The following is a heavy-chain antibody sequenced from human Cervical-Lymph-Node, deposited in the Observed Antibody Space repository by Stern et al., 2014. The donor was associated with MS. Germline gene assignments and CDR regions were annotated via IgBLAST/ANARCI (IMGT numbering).Heavy chain of an antibody. CDR3: AKRIAAAGTHPGTFDY. D-gene: IGHD6-13*01. V-gene: IGHV3-30*18. CDR1: GFTFSTYG. CDR2: TSSDGSNK. Sequence: QVQLVQSGGGVVQPGRSLRLSCEASGFTFSTYGMHWVRQAPGKGLEWVAVTSSDGSNKYYADSVKGRFTVSRDNSKNTLYLQMNSLRAEDTAVYYCAKRIAAAGTHPGTFDYWGQGTLVTVSS. J-gene: IGHJ4*02.